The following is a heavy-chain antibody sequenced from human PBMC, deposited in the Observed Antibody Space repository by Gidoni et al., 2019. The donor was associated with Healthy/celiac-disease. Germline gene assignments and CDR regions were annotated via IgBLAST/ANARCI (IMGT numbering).Heavy chain of an antibody. V-gene: IGHV3-23*01. CDR3: AKVGEWSPAPYDAFDI. D-gene: IGHD3-10*01. J-gene: IGHJ3*02. CDR1: GCTFSSYD. Sequence: EVQLLESGGGLVQPGGSLRLSCAASGCTFSSYDMGWVRQAPGKGLGWVSAISGSGSSTYYADTVKGRFTISRDNSKNTLYLQMNSLRAEATAVYYCAKVGEWSPAPYDAFDIWGQGTMVTVSS. CDR2: ISGSGSST.